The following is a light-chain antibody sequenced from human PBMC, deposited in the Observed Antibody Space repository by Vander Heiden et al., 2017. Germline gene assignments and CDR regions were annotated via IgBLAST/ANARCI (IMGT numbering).Light chain of an antibody. CDR2: GES. Sequence: EIVMTQSPVTLSVSPGEGASLSCWASQSVGSQLAWYQQKPGQAPRLLIYGESTRATGVPARFSGSGSGTHFTLTIASLQSEDFAVYYCQQYERWSLTFGGGTKVEIK. CDR1: QSVGSQ. CDR3: QQYERWSLT. J-gene: IGKJ4*01. V-gene: IGKV3-15*01.